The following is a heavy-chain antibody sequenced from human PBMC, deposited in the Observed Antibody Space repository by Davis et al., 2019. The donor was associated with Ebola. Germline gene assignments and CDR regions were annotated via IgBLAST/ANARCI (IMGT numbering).Heavy chain of an antibody. Sequence: KVSCEGSGYRFTSYWIGWVRQLPGKGLEWMGRIDPSNSNVNYSPSFQGHVTISADKSTSTAYLQWNSLKASDTAMYYCSREAQVWLCSDYWGQGSLVAVAS. V-gene: IGHV5-10-1*01. CDR2: IDPSNSNV. CDR1: GYRFTSYW. J-gene: IGHJ4*02. CDR3: SREAQVWLCSDY. D-gene: IGHD3-9*01.